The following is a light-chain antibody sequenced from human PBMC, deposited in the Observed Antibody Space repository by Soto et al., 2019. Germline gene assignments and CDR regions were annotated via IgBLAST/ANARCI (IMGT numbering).Light chain of an antibody. Sequence: PGERATLSCRASQSVSSNLAWYQQKPGQAPRLLIYGAFTRATGIPARFSGSGSGTEFTLTISSLQSEDFAVYYCQQYNNWPLYTFGQGTKLEIK. J-gene: IGKJ2*01. CDR1: QSVSSN. CDR3: QQYNNWPLYT. CDR2: GAF. V-gene: IGKV3-15*01.